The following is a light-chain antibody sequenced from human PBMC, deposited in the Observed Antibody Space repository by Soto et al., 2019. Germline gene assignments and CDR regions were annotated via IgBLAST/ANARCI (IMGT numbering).Light chain of an antibody. Sequence: QSLLSHPASLSGSPRQSSSFSRTATSRDVGGYNFVSWYQQHPGKAPKLMIYEVSSRPSRVSNRFSGSKSGNTASLTISGLQHEDEAYYYCSSYTTGTTVVFGTGPKVTVL. CDR3: SSYTTGTTVV. CDR2: EVS. J-gene: IGLJ1*01. CDR1: SRDVGGYNF. V-gene: IGLV2-14*03.